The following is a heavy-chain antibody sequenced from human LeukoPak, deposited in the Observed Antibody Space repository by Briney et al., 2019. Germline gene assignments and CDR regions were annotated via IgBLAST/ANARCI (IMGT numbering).Heavy chain of an antibody. D-gene: IGHD3-3*01. J-gene: IGHJ4*02. Sequence: GGSLRLSCAASGFTFSSYSMNWVRQAPGKGLEWVSCISSSSSYIYYADSVKGRFTISRDNAKNSLYLQMNSLRAEDTAVYYCARAIFGVVIIPYFDYWGQGTLVTVSP. CDR1: GFTFSSYS. CDR3: ARAIFGVVIIPYFDY. CDR2: ISSSSSYI. V-gene: IGHV3-21*01.